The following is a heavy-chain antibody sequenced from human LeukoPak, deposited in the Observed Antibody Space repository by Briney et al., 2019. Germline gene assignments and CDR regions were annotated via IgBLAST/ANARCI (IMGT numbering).Heavy chain of an antibody. D-gene: IGHD3-22*01. CDR2: IDPSAGST. CDR1: GYTFTNYY. J-gene: IGHJ6*04. Sequence: ASVKVSCKASGYTFTNYYMHWVRQAPGQGPEWMGVIDPSAGSTTYAQKFQGRVTMTRDTATSTVYMELSSLRSDDTAVYYCARAHYASSNIKVPFDVWGKGTTVTVSS. V-gene: IGHV1-46*01. CDR3: ARAHYASSNIKVPFDV.